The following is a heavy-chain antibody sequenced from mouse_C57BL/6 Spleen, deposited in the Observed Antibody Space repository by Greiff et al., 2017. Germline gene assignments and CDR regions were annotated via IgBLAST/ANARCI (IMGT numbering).Heavy chain of an antibody. CDR3: ARSLYGSSYAFDY. CDR2: IHPNSGST. D-gene: IGHD1-1*01. J-gene: IGHJ2*01. V-gene: IGHV1-64*01. CDR1: GYTFTSYW. Sequence: VQLQQPGAELVKPGASVKLSCKASGYTFTSYWMHWVKQRPGQGLEWIGMIHPNSGSTNYNEKFKSKATLTVDKSSSTAYMQLSSLTSEDSAVXYCARSLYGSSYAFDYWGQGTTLTVSS.